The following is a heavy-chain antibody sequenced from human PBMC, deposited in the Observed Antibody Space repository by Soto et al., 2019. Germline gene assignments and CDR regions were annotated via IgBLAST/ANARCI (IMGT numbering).Heavy chain of an antibody. Sequence: SETLSLTCTVSGGSVSSGSYYWSWIRQPPGKGLEWIGYIYYSGSTNYNPSLKSRVTISVDTSKNQFSLKLSSVTAADTAVYYCARGFLESHSGGSLYYFDYWGQGTLVTVSS. CDR3: ARGFLESHSGGSLYYFDY. V-gene: IGHV4-61*01. D-gene: IGHD3-3*01. CDR1: GGSVSSGSYY. CDR2: IYYSGST. J-gene: IGHJ4*02.